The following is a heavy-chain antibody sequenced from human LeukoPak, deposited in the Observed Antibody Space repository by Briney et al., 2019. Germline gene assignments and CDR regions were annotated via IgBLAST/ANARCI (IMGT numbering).Heavy chain of an antibody. CDR2: IYTSGST. CDR1: GGSISSYY. J-gene: IGHJ4*02. V-gene: IGHV4-4*07. Sequence: SETLSLTCTVSGGSISSYYWSWIRQRAGQELEWIGRIYTSGSTNYNPSLKSRVTMSVDTSKNQFSLKLSSVTPADTAVYYCARDEYYYGSGSYNYFDYWGQGTLVTVSS. CDR3: ARDEYYYGSGSYNYFDY. D-gene: IGHD3-10*01.